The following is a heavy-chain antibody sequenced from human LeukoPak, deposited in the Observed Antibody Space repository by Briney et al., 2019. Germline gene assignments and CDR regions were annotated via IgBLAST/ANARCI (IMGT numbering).Heavy chain of an antibody. D-gene: IGHD3-10*01. CDR2: IYSGRST. J-gene: IGHJ4*02. V-gene: IGHV3-66*01. Sequence: GGSLRLSCAASGFTVSSNDMSWVRQAPGKGLEWVSLIYSGRSTYYADSVKGRFIISRDNSKNTLYLQMNSLRAEDTAVYYCARDLFYFDYWGQGTLVTVSS. CDR3: ARDLFYFDY. CDR1: GFTVSSND.